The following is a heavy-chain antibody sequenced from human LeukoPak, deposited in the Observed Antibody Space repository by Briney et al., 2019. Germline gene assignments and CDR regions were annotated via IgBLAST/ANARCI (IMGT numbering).Heavy chain of an antibody. Sequence: PSETLSLTCTVSGGSISSNNYYWGWIRQPPGKGLEWIGTIYYSGSTYYNPSLKSRVTISVDTSKNWFSLKLSSVTAADTAVYYCVRQYSSSLLWWFDPWGQGTLVTVSS. D-gene: IGHD6-13*01. CDR1: GGSISSNNYY. V-gene: IGHV4-39*01. CDR3: VRQYSSSLLWWFDP. J-gene: IGHJ5*02. CDR2: IYYSGST.